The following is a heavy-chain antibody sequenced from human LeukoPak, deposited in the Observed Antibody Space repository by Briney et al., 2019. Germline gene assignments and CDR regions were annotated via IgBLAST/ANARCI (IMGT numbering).Heavy chain of an antibody. D-gene: IGHD6-19*01. J-gene: IGHJ4*02. CDR3: TRDQVAHSSGWYSRSDY. CDR2: IRSKTNGGTT. V-gene: IGHV3-49*03. CDR1: GFTFGDYA. Sequence: GGSPRLSCTASGFTFGDYAMSWFRQAPGKGLEWVCFIRSKTNGGTTEYAASVKGRFTISRDDSKSIAYLQMNGLRTEDTAVYCTRDQVAHSSGWYSRSDYWGQGTLVTVSS.